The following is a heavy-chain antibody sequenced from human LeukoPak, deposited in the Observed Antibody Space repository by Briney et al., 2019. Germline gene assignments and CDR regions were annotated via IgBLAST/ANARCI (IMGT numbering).Heavy chain of an antibody. Sequence: GGSLRLSCAASGFTVSSNYMSWVRQAPGKGLEWVSVIYSGGSTYYADSVRGRFTISRDNAKNTLYLQMNSLRAEDTAVYYCARAEDCSSISCPRAFDIWGQGTMVTVS. CDR1: GFTVSSNY. V-gene: IGHV3-53*01. J-gene: IGHJ3*02. CDR2: IYSGGST. D-gene: IGHD2-2*01. CDR3: ARAEDCSSISCPRAFDI.